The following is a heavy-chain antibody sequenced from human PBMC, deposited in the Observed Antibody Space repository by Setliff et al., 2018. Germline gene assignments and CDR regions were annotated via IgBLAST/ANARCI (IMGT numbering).Heavy chain of an antibody. Sequence: QPGGSLRLSCAASGFTFNTYLMSWVRQAPGKGLEWVAVILDDGVKKYHADSVKGRFTISRDNSKNTLYLQMNSLRPEDTAVYYCARTCSGSGCYAGLESWGQGTPVTVSS. CDR3: ARTCSGSGCYAGLES. D-gene: IGHD2-15*01. CDR2: ILDDGVKK. V-gene: IGHV3-30*03. J-gene: IGHJ4*02. CDR1: GFTFNTYL.